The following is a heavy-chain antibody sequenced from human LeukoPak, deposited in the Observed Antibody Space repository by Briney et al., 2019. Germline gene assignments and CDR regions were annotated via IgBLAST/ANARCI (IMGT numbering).Heavy chain of an antibody. J-gene: IGHJ6*02. CDR1: GYTFTSYY. CDR2: INPSGGST. CDR3: ARDPPLWTYYYYGMDV. V-gene: IGHV1-46*01. Sequence: ASVKVSCKASGYTFTSYYMHWVRQAPGQGLEWMGIINPSGGSTSHAQKFQGRVTMTRDTSTSTVYMELSSLRSEDTAVYYCARDPPLWTYYYYGMDVWGQGTTVTVSS. D-gene: IGHD5-18*01.